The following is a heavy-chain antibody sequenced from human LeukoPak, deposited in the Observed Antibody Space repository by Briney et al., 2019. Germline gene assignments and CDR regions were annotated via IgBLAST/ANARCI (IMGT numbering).Heavy chain of an antibody. Sequence: SETLSLTCAVYGGSFSGCYWSWIRQPPGKGLEWIGEINHSGSTNYNPSLKSRVTISVDTSKNQFSLKLSSVTAADTAVYYCARVPPRVSSSSKFSYYYYYMDVWGKGTTVTVSS. CDR2: INHSGST. CDR1: GGSFSGCY. CDR3: ARVPPRVSSSSKFSYYYYYMDV. J-gene: IGHJ6*03. D-gene: IGHD6-13*01. V-gene: IGHV4-34*01.